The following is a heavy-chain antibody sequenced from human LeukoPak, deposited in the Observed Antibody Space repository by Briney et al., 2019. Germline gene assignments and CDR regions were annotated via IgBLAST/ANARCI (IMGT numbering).Heavy chain of an antibody. J-gene: IGHJ4*02. CDR3: GPIDS. CDR1: GFTFSRYA. Sequence: PGGSLRLSCAASGFTFSRYAMNWVRQAPGKGLEWVSYINTDSSDIHYADSVKGRFTISSDNARNTLYLQLSSLRAEDSAVYHPGPIDSWGQGTLVTVSS. CDR2: INTDSSDI. V-gene: IGHV3-21*05.